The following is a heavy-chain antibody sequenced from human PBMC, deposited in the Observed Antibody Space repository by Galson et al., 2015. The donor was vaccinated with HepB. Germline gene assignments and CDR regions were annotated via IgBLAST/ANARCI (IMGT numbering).Heavy chain of an antibody. CDR2: IWPSGTT. J-gene: IGHJ3*02. CDR3: ARGVTYAWELLAI. D-gene: IGHD4-23*01. V-gene: IGHV4-4*06. Sequence: IWPSGTTYYSPSLKGRVTISIDTSKNHVSLELTSVTAADTAVYYCARGVTYAWELLAIWGQGTMVTVSS.